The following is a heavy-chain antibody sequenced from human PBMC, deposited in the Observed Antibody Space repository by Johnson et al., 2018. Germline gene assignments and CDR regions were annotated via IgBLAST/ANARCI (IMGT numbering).Heavy chain of an antibody. Sequence: VQLVESGGGLVQPGGSLRLSCAASGFTFTSFYMSWVRQAPGKGLEWVANIDQGGSGTYYVDSVKGRFTISRDNAKNSLYLQMNSLRVDDTALSYCARWSQGMDVWGQGTTVTVSS. CDR2: IDQGGSGT. CDR3: ARWSQGMDV. CDR1: GFTFTSFY. J-gene: IGHJ6*02. V-gene: IGHV3-7*01.